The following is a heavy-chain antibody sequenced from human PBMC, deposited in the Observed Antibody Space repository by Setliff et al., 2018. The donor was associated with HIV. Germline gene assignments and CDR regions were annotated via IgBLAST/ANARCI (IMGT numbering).Heavy chain of an antibody. CDR2: IYYSGST. D-gene: IGHD3-22*01. CDR1: GGSIYSSSYY. Sequence: SETLSLTCTVSGGSIYSSSYYWGWIRQPPGKGLEWIGSIYYSGSTYYDPSLKSRVTISVDTSKNHFSLKLSSVTGADTAVYYCARHGGSGYYPYYYYYYMGVWGTGTTVT. V-gene: IGHV4-39*01. CDR3: ARHGGSGYYPYYYYYYMGV. J-gene: IGHJ6*03.